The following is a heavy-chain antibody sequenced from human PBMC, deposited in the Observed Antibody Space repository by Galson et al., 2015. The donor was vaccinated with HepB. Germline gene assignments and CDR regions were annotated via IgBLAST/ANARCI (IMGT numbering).Heavy chain of an antibody. CDR1: GFTFSSYW. J-gene: IGHJ4*02. V-gene: IGHV3-74*03. CDR3: ARGRESGWQYPSGY. CDR2: ISWDERST. Sequence: SLRLSCAASGFTFSSYWMHWVRQAPGKGLVWVSRISWDERSTTYADSVKGRFTISRDSAKNTVYLQMNSLRAEDTAVYYCARGRESGWQYPSGYSGQGTLVSVSS. D-gene: IGHD6-19*01.